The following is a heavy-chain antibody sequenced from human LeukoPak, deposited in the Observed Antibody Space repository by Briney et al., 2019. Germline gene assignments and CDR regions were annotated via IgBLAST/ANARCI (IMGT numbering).Heavy chain of an antibody. J-gene: IGHJ4*02. Sequence: GGSLRLSCAASGFTFSSYGMHWVRQAPGKGLEWVAFIRCDGSNKYYADSVKGRFTISRDNSKNTLYLQMNSLRAEDTAVYYCVNVELGNGYFDYWGQGTLVTVSS. D-gene: IGHD7-27*01. CDR1: GFTFSSYG. CDR2: IRCDGSNK. CDR3: VNVELGNGYFDY. V-gene: IGHV3-30*02.